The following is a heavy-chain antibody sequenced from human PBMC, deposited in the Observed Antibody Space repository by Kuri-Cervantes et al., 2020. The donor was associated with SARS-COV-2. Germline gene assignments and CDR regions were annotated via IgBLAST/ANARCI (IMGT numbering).Heavy chain of an antibody. CDR2: ISSNGGST. CDR1: GFTFSSYA. Sequence: GGSLRLSCSASGFTFSSYAMHWVRQAPGKGLEYVSAISSNGGSTYYADSVKGRFTISRDNSKNTLYLQMNSLRAEDTAVYFCAKDPTATMEYYYAMDVWGQGTTVTVSS. D-gene: IGHD1-7*01. J-gene: IGHJ6*02. V-gene: IGHV3-64*04. CDR3: AKDPTATMEYYYAMDV.